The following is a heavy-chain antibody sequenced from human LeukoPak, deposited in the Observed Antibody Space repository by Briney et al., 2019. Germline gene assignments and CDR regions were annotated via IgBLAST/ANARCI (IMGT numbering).Heavy chain of an antibody. Sequence: SETLSLTCAVYGGSFSGYYWSWIRQPPGKXXEWIGEINHSGSTNYNPSLKSRVTISVDTSKNQFSLKLSSVTAADTAVYYCAREGRRGYSYGPPRGFDPWGQGTLVTVSS. CDR3: AREGRRGYSYGPPRGFDP. CDR2: INHSGST. D-gene: IGHD5-18*01. V-gene: IGHV4-34*01. CDR1: GGSFSGYY. J-gene: IGHJ5*02.